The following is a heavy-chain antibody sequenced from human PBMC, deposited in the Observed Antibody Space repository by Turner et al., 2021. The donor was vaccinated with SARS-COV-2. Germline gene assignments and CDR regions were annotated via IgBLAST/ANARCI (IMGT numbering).Heavy chain of an antibody. D-gene: IGHD4-4*01. CDR1: GFTFSSYG. Sequence: QVQLVESGGGVVQPGRSLRLSGAASGFTFSSYGMHWVRQAPGKGLEWVAVTSYDGSNKYYADSVKGRFTISRDNSKNTLYLQMNSLRAEDTAVYYCAKQQGLYSNPMYYFDYWGQGTLVTVSS. CDR3: AKQQGLYSNPMYYFDY. V-gene: IGHV3-30*18. J-gene: IGHJ4*02. CDR2: TSYDGSNK.